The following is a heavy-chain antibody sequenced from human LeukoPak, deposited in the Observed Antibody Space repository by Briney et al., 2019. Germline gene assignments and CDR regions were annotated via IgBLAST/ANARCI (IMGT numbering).Heavy chain of an antibody. Sequence: GASVKVSCKASGYTVTDYYFHWSRQAPGQGLEWMGWINPKTGGTKFLQKFQGRVTMTRDTSISTAYMELSRLRSDDTAVYYCAREGLGIAAAGTKDWGQGTLVTVSS. CDR3: AREGLGIAAAGTKD. CDR2: INPKTGGT. CDR1: GYTVTDYY. D-gene: IGHD6-13*01. J-gene: IGHJ4*02. V-gene: IGHV1-2*02.